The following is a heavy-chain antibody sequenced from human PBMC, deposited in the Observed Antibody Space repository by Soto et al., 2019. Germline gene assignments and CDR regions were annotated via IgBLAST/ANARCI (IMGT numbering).Heavy chain of an antibody. J-gene: IGHJ6*02. CDR3: ARDQNYYDISGYPGGYYYYGMDV. CDR2: ISAYNGNT. CDR1: GYTFTSYG. D-gene: IGHD3-22*01. Sequence: GASVKVSCKASGYTFTSYGISWVRQAPGQGLEWMGWISAYNGNTNYAQKLQGRVTMTTDTSTSTAYMELRSLRSDDTAVYYCARDQNYYDISGYPGGYYYYGMDVWGQGTTVTVSS. V-gene: IGHV1-18*01.